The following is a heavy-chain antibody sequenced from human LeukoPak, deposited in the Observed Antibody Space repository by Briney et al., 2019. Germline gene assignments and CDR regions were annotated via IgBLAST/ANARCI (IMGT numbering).Heavy chain of an antibody. CDR1: GFTFSSYG. Sequence: GGSLRLSCAASGFTFSSYGMHWVRQAPGKGLVWVSRIDNEGSSTSYADSVKGRFTISRDNAKNRLYVQMNSLRVEDAAVYYCATGSGLWSPDYWGQGTLVTVSS. V-gene: IGHV3-74*01. CDR3: ATGSGLWSPDY. J-gene: IGHJ4*02. D-gene: IGHD5-18*01. CDR2: IDNEGSST.